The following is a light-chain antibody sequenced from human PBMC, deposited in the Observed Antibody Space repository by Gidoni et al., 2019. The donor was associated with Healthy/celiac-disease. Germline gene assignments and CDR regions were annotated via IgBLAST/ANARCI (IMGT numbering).Light chain of an antibody. CDR1: QSVLYSSNNKNY. CDR3: RQYYSSRVT. J-gene: IGKJ1*01. V-gene: IGKV4-1*01. CDR2: WAS. Sequence: IVTTQPPDPLAVSLGGRATINCKSSQSVLYSSNNKNYLAWYQQKPGQHAKQLIYWASTREAGVPERMLGSGCGTDCSLPISSMQDEDVVVYYCRQYYSSRVTFGQGTRVEIK.